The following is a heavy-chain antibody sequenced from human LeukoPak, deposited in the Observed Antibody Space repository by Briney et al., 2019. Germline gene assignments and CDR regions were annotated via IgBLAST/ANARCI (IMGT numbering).Heavy chain of an antibody. CDR1: SGSVSSYY. Sequence: SETLSLTCLVSSGSVSSYYWTWIRQPPGKELEWIGYIYHTGSNNYSPSLKSRVTMYVDTSKNQLSLKLSSVTAADTAMYYCARARYTNSWYAVDIWGQGTMVTVSS. CDR2: IYHTGSN. J-gene: IGHJ3*02. V-gene: IGHV4-59*08. D-gene: IGHD6-13*01. CDR3: ARARYTNSWYAVDI.